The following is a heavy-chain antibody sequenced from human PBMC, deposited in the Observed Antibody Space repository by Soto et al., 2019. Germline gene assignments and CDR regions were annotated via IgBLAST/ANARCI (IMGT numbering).Heavy chain of an antibody. D-gene: IGHD3-10*01. J-gene: IGHJ6*02. CDR3: ARDTMVRGVIIPISSSTYGMDV. V-gene: IGHV1-2*04. Sequence: ASVKVSCKASGYTFTGYYMHWVRQAPGQGLEWMGWINPNSGGTNYAQKFQGWVTMTRDTSISIAYMELSRLRSDDTAVYYCARDTMVRGVIIPISSSTYGMDVWGQGTTVTVSS. CDR1: GYTFTGYY. CDR2: INPNSGGT.